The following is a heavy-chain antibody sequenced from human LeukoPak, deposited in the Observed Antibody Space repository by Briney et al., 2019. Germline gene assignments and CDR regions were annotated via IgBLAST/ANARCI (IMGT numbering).Heavy chain of an antibody. J-gene: IGHJ6*02. CDR2: IRSKAYGGTT. Sequence: GGSLRLSCTASGFIFGDYAMSWVRQGPGPGLEWVGFIRSKAYGGTTEYAASVKRSFSVSRDDSKNIAYLQVNSLKTEDTAVYYCARGGSYSSSWYYYYGLDVWGQGITVTVSS. CDR3: ARGGSYSSSWYYYYGLDV. D-gene: IGHD6-13*01. CDR1: GFIFGDYA. V-gene: IGHV3-49*04.